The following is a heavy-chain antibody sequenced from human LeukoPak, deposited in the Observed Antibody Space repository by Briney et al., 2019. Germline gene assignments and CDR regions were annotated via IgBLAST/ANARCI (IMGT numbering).Heavy chain of an antibody. CDR1: GYTFTSYG. Sequence: ASVKVSCKASGYTFTSYGISWVRQAPGHGLEWMGWISAYSGNTNYAQKLQDKVIMTTDTSTSTAYMELRSLRSDDTAVCYCARADGTTGDYYYYYMDVWGKGTTVTVSS. V-gene: IGHV1-18*01. CDR2: ISAYSGNT. J-gene: IGHJ6*03. CDR3: ARADGTTGDYYYYYMDV. D-gene: IGHD1-1*01.